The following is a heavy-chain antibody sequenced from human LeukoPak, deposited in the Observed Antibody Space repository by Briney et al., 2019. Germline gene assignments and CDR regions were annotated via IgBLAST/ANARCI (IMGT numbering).Heavy chain of an antibody. J-gene: IGHJ4*02. CDR2: IYYSGST. CDR1: GGSISSYY. V-gene: IGHV4-59*08. Sequence: SETLSLTCTVSGGSISSYYWSWLRQPPGKGLEWIGYIYYSGSTNYNPSLKSRVTISVDTSKNQFSLKLSSVTAADTAVYYCARGPYYYGRWGQGTLVTVSS. CDR3: ARGPYYYGR. D-gene: IGHD3-10*01.